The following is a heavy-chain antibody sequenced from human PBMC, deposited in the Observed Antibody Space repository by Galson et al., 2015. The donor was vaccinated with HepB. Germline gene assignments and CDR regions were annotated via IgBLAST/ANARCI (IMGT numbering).Heavy chain of an antibody. D-gene: IGHD6-13*01. CDR1: GGTFSSYA. V-gene: IGHV1-69*04. J-gene: IGHJ4*02. CDR2: IIPILGIA. CDR3: ARDSSSCHCFDY. Sequence: SVKVSCKASGGTFSSYAISWVRQAPGQGLEWMGRIIPILGIANYAQKFQGRVTITADKSTSTAYMELSSLRSEDTAVYYCARDSSSCHCFDYWGQGTLVTVSS.